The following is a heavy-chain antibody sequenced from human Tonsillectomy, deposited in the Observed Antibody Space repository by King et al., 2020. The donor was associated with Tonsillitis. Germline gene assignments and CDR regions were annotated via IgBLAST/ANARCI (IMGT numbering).Heavy chain of an antibody. CDR2: ISGSVRSI. V-gene: IGHV3-11*01. CDR1: GFTFSDYF. J-gene: IGHJ6*03. Sequence: VQLVESGGGLVKPGGSLRLSCAASGFTFSDYFMTWIRQAPGKGLEWVSYISGSVRSIDYADSVRGRFTISRDNAQNSLYLQMNSLRDEDTAVYFCARGRVGGNSGNVYMDVWGKVTTVTVSS. CDR3: ARGRVGGNSGNVYMDV. D-gene: IGHD4-23*01.